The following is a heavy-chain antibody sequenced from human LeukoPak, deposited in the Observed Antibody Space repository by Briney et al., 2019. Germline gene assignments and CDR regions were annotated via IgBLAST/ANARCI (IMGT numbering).Heavy chain of an antibody. D-gene: IGHD3-9*01. CDR3: ARVDYDILTGYPHPYYYYGMDV. Sequence: PSETLSLTCAVYGGSFSGYYWSWIRRPPGKGLEWIGEINHSGSTNYNPSLKSRVTISVDTSKNQFSLKLSSVTAADTAVYYCARVDYDILTGYPHPYYYYGMDVWGQGTTVTVSS. CDR2: INHSGST. J-gene: IGHJ6*02. V-gene: IGHV4-34*01. CDR1: GGSFSGYY.